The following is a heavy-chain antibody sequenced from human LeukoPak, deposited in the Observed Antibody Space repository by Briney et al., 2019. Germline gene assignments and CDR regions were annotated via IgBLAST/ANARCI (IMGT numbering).Heavy chain of an antibody. Sequence: PGGSLRLSCVASGFSLGGYWMYWVRQAPGKGLMYISRNNGDGSTTNYADVVKGRFTMSRDNVKNTLYLQMNSLRVEDTAVYYCARDPRNVGLAPWGQGTLVTVSS. D-gene: IGHD2-15*01. CDR1: GFSLGGYW. CDR3: ARDPRNVGLAP. V-gene: IGHV3-74*01. J-gene: IGHJ5*02. CDR2: NNGDGSTT.